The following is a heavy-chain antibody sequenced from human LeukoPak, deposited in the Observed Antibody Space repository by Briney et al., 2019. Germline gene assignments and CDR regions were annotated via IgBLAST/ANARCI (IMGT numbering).Heavy chain of an antibody. J-gene: IGHJ4*02. CDR1: GFTFSSYA. CDR2: ISSNGGST. V-gene: IGHV3-64*01. Sequence: GGSLRLSCAASGFTFSSYAMHWVRQAPGKGLEYVSAISSNGGSTYYANSVKGRFTISRDNSKNTLYLQMGSLRAEDVAVYYCARAGPNYGDYAGDYWGQGTLVTVSS. CDR3: ARAGPNYGDYAGDY. D-gene: IGHD4-17*01.